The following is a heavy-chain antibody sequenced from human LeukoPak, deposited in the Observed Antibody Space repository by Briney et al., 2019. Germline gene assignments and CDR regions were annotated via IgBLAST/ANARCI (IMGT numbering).Heavy chain of an antibody. J-gene: IGHJ1*01. CDR1: EFTHKY. D-gene: IGHD1-14*01. Sequence: GGSLRLSCVASEFTHKYMSWVRQAPGKGLEWVANIKQDGSDKNYVDSVKGRFTISRDNTKNSVYLEMNSLQVEDTAVYYCAREFSWSGRDIWGQGTLVTVSS. CDR3: AREFSWSGRDI. CDR2: IKQDGSDK. V-gene: IGHV3-7*05.